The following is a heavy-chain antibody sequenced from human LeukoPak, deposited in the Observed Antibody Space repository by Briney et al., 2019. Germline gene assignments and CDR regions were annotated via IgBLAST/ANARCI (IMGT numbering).Heavy chain of an antibody. CDR1: GFTFSSYG. CDR3: ARRYCSSTSCLIDY. V-gene: IGHV3-48*04. Sequence: PGRSLRLSCAASGFTFSSYGMHWVRQAPGKGLEWVSYISSSGTTIYYADSVKGRFTISRDNAKNSLYLQMNSLRAEDTAVYYCARRYCSSTSCLIDYWGQGTLVTVSS. D-gene: IGHD2-2*01. J-gene: IGHJ4*02. CDR2: ISSSGTTI.